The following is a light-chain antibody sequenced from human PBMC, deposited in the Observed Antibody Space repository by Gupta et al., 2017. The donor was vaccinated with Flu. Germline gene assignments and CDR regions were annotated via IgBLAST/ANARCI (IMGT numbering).Light chain of an antibody. V-gene: IGLV1-47*01. CDR1: SSNIGNNY. Sequence: VLPHPTPTCATPAQSATIACSGTSSNIGNNYVYWYQQLPGTAPKLLIYRNNQRPSGIPDRFSGSKSGTSASLAISGLRAEDEADYYCAAWDNSLSGRVFGGGTKLTVL. CDR2: RNN. J-gene: IGLJ3*02. CDR3: AAWDNSLSGRV.